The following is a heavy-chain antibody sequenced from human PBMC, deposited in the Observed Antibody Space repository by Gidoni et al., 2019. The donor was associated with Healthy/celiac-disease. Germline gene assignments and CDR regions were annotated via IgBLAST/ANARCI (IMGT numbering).Heavy chain of an antibody. CDR1: GGSISSYY. V-gene: IGHV4-59*01. J-gene: IGHJ5*02. D-gene: IGHD4-17*01. CDR2: IYYSGST. Sequence: QVQLQESGPGLVKPSETLSLTCPVSGGSISSYYWSWIRQPPGKGLEWIGYIYYSGSTNYNPSLKSRVTISVDTSKNQFSLKLSSVTAADTAVYYCARESRTTVTGWFDPWGQGTLVTVSS. CDR3: ARESRTTVTGWFDP.